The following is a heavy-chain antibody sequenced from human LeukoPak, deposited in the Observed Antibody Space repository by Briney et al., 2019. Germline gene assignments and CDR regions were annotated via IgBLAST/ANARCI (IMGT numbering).Heavy chain of an antibody. CDR3: AKDGYCSSTSCRPYYYYGMDV. Sequence: GRSLRLSCAASGFTFSSYGMHWVRQAPGKGLEWVAVISYDGSNKYYADSVKGRFTISRDNSKNTLYLQMNSLRAEDTAVYYCAKDGYCSSTSCRPYYYYGMDVWGQGTTVTVSS. J-gene: IGHJ6*02. CDR2: ISYDGSNK. D-gene: IGHD2-2*03. CDR1: GFTFSSYG. V-gene: IGHV3-30*18.